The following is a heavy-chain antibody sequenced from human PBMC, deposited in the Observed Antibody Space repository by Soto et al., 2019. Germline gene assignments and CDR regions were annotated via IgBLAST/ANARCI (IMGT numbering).Heavy chain of an antibody. CDR3: AHRVLRTVFGLVTTTAIYFDF. V-gene: IGHV2-5*02. J-gene: IGHJ4*02. CDR2: IYWDDDK. D-gene: IGHD3-3*01. CDR1: GFSLTTSGVG. Sequence: QITLNESGPTQVKPRQTLTLTCTFSGFSLTTSGVGVGWIRQSPGKAPEWLALIYWDDDKRYSPSLKSRLTTTKDTSKIQVVLTMADLEPADTATYYCAHRVLRTVFGLVTTTAIYFDFWGQGTPVAVSS.